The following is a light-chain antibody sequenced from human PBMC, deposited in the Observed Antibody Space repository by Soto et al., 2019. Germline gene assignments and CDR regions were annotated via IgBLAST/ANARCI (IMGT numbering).Light chain of an antibody. J-gene: IGKJ5*01. CDR1: QSVKRNY. CDR2: GAS. Sequence: EIVLTQSPGTLSLSPGERATLSCRASQSVKRNYLAWHQQKPGQAPRLLIHGASSRVTGIPDRFSGSGSGTDFTLTISRLEPDDFAVYFCQQYDSAPDTFGQGTRLEIK. CDR3: QQYDSAPDT. V-gene: IGKV3-20*01.